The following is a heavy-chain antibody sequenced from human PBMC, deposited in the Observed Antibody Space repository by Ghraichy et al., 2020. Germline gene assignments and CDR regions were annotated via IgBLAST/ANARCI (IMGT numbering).Heavy chain of an antibody. J-gene: IGHJ4*02. CDR1: GFTFSSYA. V-gene: IGHV3-23*01. CDR3: AKAPLGATVFDY. D-gene: IGHD4-17*01. CDR2: ISDSGGST. Sequence: GGSLRLSCAASGFTFSSYAMSWVRQAPGKGLEWVSGISDSGGSTYYADSVKGRFTISRDNSKNTLYLQMNSLRAEDTAVYYCAKAPLGATVFDYWGQGTLVTVSS.